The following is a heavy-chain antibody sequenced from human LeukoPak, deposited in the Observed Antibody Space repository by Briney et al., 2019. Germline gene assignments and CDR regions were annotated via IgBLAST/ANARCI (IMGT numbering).Heavy chain of an antibody. D-gene: IGHD3-22*01. V-gene: IGHV3-30-3*01. CDR2: ISYDGSNK. CDR1: GFTSSSYA. J-gene: IGHJ5*02. Sequence: HPGGSLRLSCAASGFTSSSYAMHWVRQAPGKGLEWVAVISYDGSNKYYADSVKGRFTISRDNSKNTLYLQMNSLRAEDTAVYYCARNGITMIVVVIGWFDPWGQGTLVTVSS. CDR3: ARNGITMIVVVIGWFDP.